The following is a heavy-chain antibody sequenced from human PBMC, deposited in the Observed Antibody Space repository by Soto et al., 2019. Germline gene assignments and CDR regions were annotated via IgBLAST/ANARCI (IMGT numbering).Heavy chain of an antibody. V-gene: IGHV1-2*04. J-gene: IGHJ4*02. D-gene: IGHD2-2*01. CDR3: ARARVVVPAAPGGPLDY. CDR2: INPNSGGT. CDR1: GYTFPGYY. Sequence: ASVKVSCKASGYTFPGYYMHWVRQAPGQGLEWMGWINPNSGGTNYAQKFQGWVTMTRDTSISTAYMEMSRLRSDDTAVYDCARARVVVPAAPGGPLDYWGQGTLVTVSS.